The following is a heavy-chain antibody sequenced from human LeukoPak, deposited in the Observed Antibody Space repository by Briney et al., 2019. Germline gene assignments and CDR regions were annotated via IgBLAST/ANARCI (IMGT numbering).Heavy chain of an antibody. J-gene: IGHJ4*02. D-gene: IGHD2-15*01. CDR1: GFTLSDYY. Sequence: GGSLRLSCEVSGFTLSDYYMNWIRQAPGKGLEWISYISSSANTIHYADSVKGRFTVSRDNAKNSLYLQMNSLRAEDTAVYYCAKAGAVVVVAAKYFDYWGQGTLVTVSS. V-gene: IGHV3-11*01. CDR2: ISSSANTI. CDR3: AKAGAVVVVAAKYFDY.